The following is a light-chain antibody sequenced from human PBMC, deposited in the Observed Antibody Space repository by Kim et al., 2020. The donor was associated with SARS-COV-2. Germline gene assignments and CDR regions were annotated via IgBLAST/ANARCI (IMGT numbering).Light chain of an antibody. J-gene: IGKJ1*01. Sequence: ASVGDRVTITCRASQDIRNYLAWIQQKPGKAPKSLLYSASNLQSGVPSKFSGSGSGTDFTLTISGLQPDDFATYYCQQYNTYPWTFGQGTKVDIK. CDR2: SAS. V-gene: IGKV1-16*02. CDR3: QQYNTYPWT. CDR1: QDIRNY.